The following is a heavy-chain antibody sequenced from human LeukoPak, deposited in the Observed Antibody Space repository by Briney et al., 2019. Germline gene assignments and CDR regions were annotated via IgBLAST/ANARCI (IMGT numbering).Heavy chain of an antibody. D-gene: IGHD2-2*02. J-gene: IGHJ4*02. V-gene: IGHV4-61*02. CDR1: GGSISSGNYY. Sequence: SETLSLTCTVSGGSISSGNYYWNWIRQPAGKGLEWIGRIFASGSTNYNASLKSRITISGDTSMNHFSLILTSVTAADTAVYYCARGMKDYTSSIGYWGQGTLVTVSS. CDR3: ARGMKDYTSSIGY. CDR2: IFASGST.